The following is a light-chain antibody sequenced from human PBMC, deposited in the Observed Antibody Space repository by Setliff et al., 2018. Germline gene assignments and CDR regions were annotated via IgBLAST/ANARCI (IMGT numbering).Light chain of an antibody. CDR1: TSNIGAGYD. CDR3: QSYDDILSGHLV. Sequence: QSVLTQPPSVSGAPGQRVTISCTGDTSNIGAGYDVHWYQQLPGTAPKLLIFDTVNRPSGVPDRFSGSKSGTSASLAITGLQAEDEADYYCQSYDDILSGHLVFGGGTKVTVL. CDR2: DTV. J-gene: IGLJ3*02. V-gene: IGLV1-40*01.